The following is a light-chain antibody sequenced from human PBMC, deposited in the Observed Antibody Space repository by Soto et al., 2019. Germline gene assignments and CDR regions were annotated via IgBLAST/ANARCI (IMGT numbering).Light chain of an antibody. CDR2: DVS. J-gene: IGLJ1*01. CDR3: SSYTSSITYV. V-gene: IGLV2-14*01. Sequence: QSALTQPASVSGSPVQSITISCTGTSSDVGGYHYVSWYQQYPGKAPKVMIYDVSNRPSGVSNRFSGSKSGTTASLTISGLQAEDEADYYCSSYTSSITYVFGTGTKLTVL. CDR1: SSDVGGYHY.